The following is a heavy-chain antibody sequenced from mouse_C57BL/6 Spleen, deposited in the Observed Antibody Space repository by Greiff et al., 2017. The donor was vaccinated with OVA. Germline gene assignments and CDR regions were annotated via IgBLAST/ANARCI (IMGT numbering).Heavy chain of an antibody. Sequence: VKLQQPGAELVKPGASVKLSCKASGYTFTSYWMQWVKQRPGQGLEWIGEIDPSDSYTNYNQKFKGKATLTVDTSSSTAYMQLSSLTSEDSAVYYCARGYYSNLGDYWGQGTSVSVSS. CDR2: IDPSDSYT. CDR1: GYTFTSYW. D-gene: IGHD2-5*01. J-gene: IGHJ4*01. CDR3: ARGYYSNLGDY. V-gene: IGHV1-50*01.